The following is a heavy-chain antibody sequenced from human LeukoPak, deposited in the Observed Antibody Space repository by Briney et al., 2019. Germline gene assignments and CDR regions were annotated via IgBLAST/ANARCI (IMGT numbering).Heavy chain of an antibody. CDR2: ISYDGSNK. Sequence: GGSLRLSCAASGFTFSSYGMHWVRQAPPTGLERVAVISYDGSNKYYADSVKGRFTISRDNSKNTLYLQMNSLRAEDTAVYYCAKGSRWRETPFQHWGQGTLVTVSS. CDR3: AKGSRWRETPFQH. D-gene: IGHD2-15*01. J-gene: IGHJ1*01. V-gene: IGHV3-30*18. CDR1: GFTFSSYG.